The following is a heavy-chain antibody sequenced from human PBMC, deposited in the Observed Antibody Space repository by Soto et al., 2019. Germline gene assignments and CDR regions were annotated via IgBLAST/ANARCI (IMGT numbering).Heavy chain of an antibody. D-gene: IGHD2-8*02. Sequence: PSETLSLTCTVSGGSVSSGTYYWSWIRQTPGKGLEWIGYIFYSGTTNYNPSLKSRVTISVDTSKNQFSLKLSSVTAADTAVYYCAREISGGGTLNWFDPWGQGTLVTVSS. CDR1: GGSVSSGTYY. CDR2: IFYSGTT. CDR3: AREISGGGTLNWFDP. J-gene: IGHJ5*02. V-gene: IGHV4-61*01.